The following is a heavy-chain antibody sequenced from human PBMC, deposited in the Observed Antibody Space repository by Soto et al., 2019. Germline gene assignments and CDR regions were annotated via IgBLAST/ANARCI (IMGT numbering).Heavy chain of an antibody. CDR3: ARVIRGAYYNSPLDT. Sequence: GASVKVSCKASGYTFTGYFMHWVRRARGQGLEWMGWINPYSGSADYAQSFQGRVTMTRDTSSSTVYMELSRLRFDDTAVYYCARVIRGAYYNSPLDTWGQGTVVTVSS. CDR1: GYTFTGYF. V-gene: IGHV1-2*02. J-gene: IGHJ1*01. D-gene: IGHD3-10*01. CDR2: INPYSGSA.